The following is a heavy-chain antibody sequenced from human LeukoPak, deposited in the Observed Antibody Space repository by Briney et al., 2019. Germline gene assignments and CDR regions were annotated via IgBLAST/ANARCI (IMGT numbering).Heavy chain of an antibody. CDR3: ARLHDMVRGHNWFDP. CDR1: GGSFSGYY. D-gene: IGHD3-10*01. J-gene: IGHJ5*02. CDR2: INHSGST. V-gene: IGHV4-34*01. Sequence: SETLSLTCAVYGGSFSGYYWSWIRQPPGKGLEWIGEINHSGSTNYNPSLKSRVTISVDTSKNQFSLKLSSVTAADTAVYYCARLHDMVRGHNWFDPWGQGTLVTVSS.